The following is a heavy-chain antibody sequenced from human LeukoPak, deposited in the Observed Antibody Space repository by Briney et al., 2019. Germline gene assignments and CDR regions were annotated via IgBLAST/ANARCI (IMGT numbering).Heavy chain of an antibody. J-gene: IGHJ4*02. Sequence: SETLSLTCTVSGGSISSGGYYWSWIRQHPGKGLEWIGYIYYSRSTYYNPSLKSRVTISVDTSKNQFSLKLSSVTAADTAVYYCARGRWNGPFDYWGQGTLVTVSS. CDR2: IYYSRST. V-gene: IGHV4-31*03. CDR1: GGSISSGGYY. D-gene: IGHD1-1*01. CDR3: ARGRWNGPFDY.